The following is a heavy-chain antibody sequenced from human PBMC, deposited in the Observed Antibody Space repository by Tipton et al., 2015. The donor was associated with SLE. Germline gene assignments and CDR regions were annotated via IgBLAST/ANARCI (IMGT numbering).Heavy chain of an antibody. CDR3: AKGDWNYGGYFDY. Sequence: GSLRLSCAASGFTFSFYAMSWVRQAPGKGLEWVSAISGSGGSTYYADSVKGRFTISRDNSKNTLYLLMNSLRAEDTAVYYCAKGDWNYGGYFDYWGQGTLVTVSS. CDR2: ISGSGGST. CDR1: GFTFSFYA. D-gene: IGHD1-7*01. V-gene: IGHV3-23*01. J-gene: IGHJ4*02.